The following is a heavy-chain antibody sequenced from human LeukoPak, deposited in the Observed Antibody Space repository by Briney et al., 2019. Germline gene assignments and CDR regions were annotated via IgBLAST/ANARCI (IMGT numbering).Heavy chain of an antibody. Sequence: GASVKVSCKASGYTFTGYHMHWVRQAPGQGLEWMGRINPNSGDTNYAQKFQGRVTMTRDTSISTAYMELSRLRSDDTAVYYCARDYCSSTSCLFDYWGQGTLDTVSS. CDR2: INPNSGDT. D-gene: IGHD2-2*01. CDR3: ARDYCSSTSCLFDY. J-gene: IGHJ4*02. CDR1: GYTFTGYH. V-gene: IGHV1-2*06.